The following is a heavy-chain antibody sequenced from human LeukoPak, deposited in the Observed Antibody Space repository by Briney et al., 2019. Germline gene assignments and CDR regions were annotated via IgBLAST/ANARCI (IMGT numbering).Heavy chain of an antibody. Sequence: PSETLSLTCTVSGGSMSSYYWSWIRQPPGKGLEWIGYIYYSGSTNYNPSLKSRVTISVDTSKNQFTLKLSSVTTADTAVYYCARGRYGWLPFDYWGQGTLVTVSS. J-gene: IGHJ4*02. V-gene: IGHV4-59*01. CDR3: ARGRYGWLPFDY. CDR1: GGSMSSYY. D-gene: IGHD3-16*01. CDR2: IYYSGST.